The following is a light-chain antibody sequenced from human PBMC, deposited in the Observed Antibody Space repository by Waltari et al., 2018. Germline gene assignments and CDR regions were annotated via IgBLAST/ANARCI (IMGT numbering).Light chain of an antibody. J-gene: IGLJ3*02. CDR1: TGIGGNSDF. V-gene: IGLV2-23*02. Sequence: QSSLTQPASVSGAPGQSITISCSAVTGIGGNSDFLSWYQHHPGKVPKLLIYEVIKRPPDISDRFTGSKSGNTASLSISGLQADDEADYYCCSYVQKDIWLFGRGTKVTVL. CDR2: EVI. CDR3: CSYVQKDIWL.